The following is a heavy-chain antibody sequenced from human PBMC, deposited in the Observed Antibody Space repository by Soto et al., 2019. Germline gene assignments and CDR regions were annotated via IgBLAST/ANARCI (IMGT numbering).Heavy chain of an antibody. Sequence: GGSLRLSCAASGFTFSSYAMSWVRQAPGKGLEWVSTISGSDGRTYSTDSVKGRFTISRDNSRNTAYLQMNSLRVEDTAVYYCAKGVSQYTPLALFNYWGRGTLVTVSS. D-gene: IGHD5-18*01. V-gene: IGHV3-23*01. CDR3: AKGVSQYTPLALFNY. CDR1: GFTFSSYA. CDR2: ISGSDGRT. J-gene: IGHJ4*02.